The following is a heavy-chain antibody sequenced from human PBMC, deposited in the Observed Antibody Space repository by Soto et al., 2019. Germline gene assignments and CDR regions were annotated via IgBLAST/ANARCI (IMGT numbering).Heavy chain of an antibody. Sequence: QVQLVESGGGVVQPGRSLRLSCAASGFTFSSYGMHWVRQAPGKGREWVAVISYDGSNKYYADSVKGRFTISRENSKNTLYLQMNSLGAEDTAVYYCAKVSQQLVPYRDYVHCWGQGTLVTVSS. CDR2: ISYDGSNK. CDR1: GFTFSSYG. CDR3: AKVSQQLVPYRDYVHC. D-gene: IGHD6-13*01. J-gene: IGHJ4*02. V-gene: IGHV3-30*18.